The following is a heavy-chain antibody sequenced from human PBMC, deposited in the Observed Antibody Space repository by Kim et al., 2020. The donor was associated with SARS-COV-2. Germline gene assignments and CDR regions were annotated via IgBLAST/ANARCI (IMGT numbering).Heavy chain of an antibody. D-gene: IGHD3-3*01. V-gene: IGHV3-15*01. J-gene: IGHJ4*02. CDR2: IKSKTDGGTT. Sequence: GGSLRLSCAASGFTFSNAWMSWVRQAPGKGLEWVGRIKSKTDGGTTDYAAPVKGRFTISRDDSKNTLYLQMNSLKTEDTAVYYCTTEEYDFWSGYSFDYWGQGTLVTVSS. CDR3: TTEEYDFWSGYSFDY. CDR1: GFTFSNAW.